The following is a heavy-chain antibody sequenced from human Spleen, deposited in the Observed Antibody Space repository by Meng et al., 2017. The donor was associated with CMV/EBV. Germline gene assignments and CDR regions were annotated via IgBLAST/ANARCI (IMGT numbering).Heavy chain of an antibody. D-gene: IGHD6-19*01. CDR1: VGSIGIISW. CDR2: IYQSGYT. V-gene: IGHV4-4*02. J-gene: IGHJ4*02. CDR3: ARDPYATGWAG. Sequence: QPHGSGPRLVHPSGPLSPPSVCSVGSIGIISWLSWVRQPPGKGLEWIGEIYQSGYTNYNPSLRGRVTISLDKSKNQFSLTLRSVTAADTAVYYCARDPYATGWAGWGQGTLVTVSS.